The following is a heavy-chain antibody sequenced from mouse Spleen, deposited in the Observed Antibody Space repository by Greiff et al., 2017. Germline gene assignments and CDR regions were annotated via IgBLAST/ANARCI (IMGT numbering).Heavy chain of an antibody. D-gene: IGHD2-4*01. J-gene: IGHJ3*01. Sequence: QVQLQQPGAELVKPGASVKLSCKASGYTFTSYWMQWVKQRPGQGLEWIGEIDPSDSYTNYNQKFKGKATLTVDTSSSTAYMQLSSLTSEDSAVYYCARSGTMITTWFAYWGQGTLVTVSA. CDR1: GYTFTSYW. CDR3: ARSGTMITTWFAY. CDR2: IDPSDSYT. V-gene: IGHV1-50*01.